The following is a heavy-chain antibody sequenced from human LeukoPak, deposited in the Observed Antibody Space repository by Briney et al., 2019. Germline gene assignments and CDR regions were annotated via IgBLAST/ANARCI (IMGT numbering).Heavy chain of an antibody. CDR3: ARVNYYYYYMDV. J-gene: IGHJ6*03. V-gene: IGHV4-4*07. CDR2: IYTSGST. CDR1: GGSISSYY. Sequence: SETLSLTCTVSGGSISSYYWSWIRQPAGKGLEWIGRIYTSGSTNYNPSLKRRVTISVDTSKNQFSLKLSSVTAADTAVYYCARVNYYYYYMDVWGKGTTVTISS.